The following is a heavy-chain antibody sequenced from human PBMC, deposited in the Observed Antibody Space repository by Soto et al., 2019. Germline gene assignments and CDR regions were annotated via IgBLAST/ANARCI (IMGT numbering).Heavy chain of an antibody. J-gene: IGHJ4*02. V-gene: IGHV4-59*02. CDR1: GASVTNYY. D-gene: IGHD3-10*01. CDR3: AMYYGHGQDY. Sequence: QVQLHQSGPGLVKPSETLSLTCSVSGASVTNYYWSWIRQSPGKGLEWIGYISYGGTTNFNSPLKGRVTVSVDMSKNQFSLTLNSVTAADTAVYYCAMYYGHGQDYWGQGTLVTVSS. CDR2: ISYGGTT.